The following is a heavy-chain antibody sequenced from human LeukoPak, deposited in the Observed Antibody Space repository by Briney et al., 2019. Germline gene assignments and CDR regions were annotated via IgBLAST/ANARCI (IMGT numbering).Heavy chain of an antibody. CDR2: IIPILGIA. CDR3: ARGPNCGGDCYSEYFQH. CDR1: GGTFSSYA. J-gene: IGHJ1*01. D-gene: IGHD2-21*02. V-gene: IGHV1-69*04. Sequence: SVKVSCKASGGTFSSYAISWVRQAPGQGLEWMGRIIPILGIANYAQKFQGRVTITADKSTSPAHMELSSLRSEDTAVYYCARGPNCGGDCYSEYFQHWGQGTLVTVSS.